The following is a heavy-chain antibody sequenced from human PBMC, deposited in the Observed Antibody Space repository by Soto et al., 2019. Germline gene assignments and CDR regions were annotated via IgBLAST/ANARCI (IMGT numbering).Heavy chain of an antibody. D-gene: IGHD3-16*02. Sequence: EVQLVDSGGGLVQPGESLRLSCAAYEFTFSSFNMHWVRQAPGKGLEWVSYISASSTTVYYGDSVKGRFTISRDNAKNSLYLQMNSLRDEDTAVYYCARIYRRDGNKYADYWGQGTLVTVSS. CDR1: EFTFSSFN. J-gene: IGHJ4*02. V-gene: IGHV3-48*02. CDR3: ARIYRRDGNKYADY. CDR2: ISASSTTV.